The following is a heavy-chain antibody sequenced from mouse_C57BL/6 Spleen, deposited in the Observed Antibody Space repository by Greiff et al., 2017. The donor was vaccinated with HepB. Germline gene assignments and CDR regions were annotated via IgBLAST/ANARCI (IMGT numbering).Heavy chain of an antibody. CDR2: INYDGSST. D-gene: IGHD1-1*01. V-gene: IGHV5-16*01. J-gene: IGHJ4*01. Sequence: EVKLVESEGGLVQPGSSMKLSCTASGFTFSDYYMAWVRQVPEKGLEWVANINYDGSSTYYLDSLKSRFIISRDNAKNILYLQMSSLKSEDTATYYCARDHYYYGSSYAMDYWGQGTSVTVSS. CDR1: GFTFSDYY. CDR3: ARDHYYYGSSYAMDY.